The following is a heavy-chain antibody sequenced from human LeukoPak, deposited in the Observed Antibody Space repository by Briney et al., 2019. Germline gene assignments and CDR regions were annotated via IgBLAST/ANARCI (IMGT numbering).Heavy chain of an antibody. J-gene: IGHJ4*02. V-gene: IGHV6-1*01. D-gene: IGHD3-9*01. CDR1: GDSVSSNSAA. Sequence: SQTLSLTCAISGDSVSSNSAAWNWIRQSPSRGLEWLGRTYYRSKWYNDYAVSVKSRITINPDTSKNQFSLQLNSVTPEDTAVYYCASVPRYFDWLLFSFPLFHWGQGTLVTVSS. CDR3: ASVPRYFDWLLFSFPLFH. CDR2: TYYRSKWYN.